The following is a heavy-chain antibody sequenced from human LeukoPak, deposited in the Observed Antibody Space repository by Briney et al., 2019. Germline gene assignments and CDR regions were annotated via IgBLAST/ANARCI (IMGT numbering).Heavy chain of an antibody. Sequence: SETLSLTCTVSGVSISSSYWRLSRQPPGKGLQWNGYILYRGDTNSKHSLKSRVTFSRDTSRKPLYLKLRSVTAEDTAVYYCARGGHNSGSERGLSFDLWGRGTLVTVSS. J-gene: IGHJ2*01. D-gene: IGHD6-19*01. CDR1: GVSISSSY. V-gene: IGHV4-59*08. CDR3: ARGGHNSGSERGLSFDL. CDR2: ILYRGDT.